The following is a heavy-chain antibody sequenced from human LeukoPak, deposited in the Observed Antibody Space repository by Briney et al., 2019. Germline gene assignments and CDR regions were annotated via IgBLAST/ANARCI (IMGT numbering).Heavy chain of an antibody. CDR3: ARDSTGPEDFDY. V-gene: IGHV3-48*03. CDR1: GFTFSSYE. D-gene: IGHD1-1*01. CDR2: ISSSGSSI. Sequence: PGGSLRLSCAASGFTFSSYERNWVRHAPGKGLEWVSFISSSGSSIYYADSVKGRFTISRDNAKNSLYLQMNSLRAEDTAVYYCARDSTGPEDFDYWGQGTLVTVSS. J-gene: IGHJ4*02.